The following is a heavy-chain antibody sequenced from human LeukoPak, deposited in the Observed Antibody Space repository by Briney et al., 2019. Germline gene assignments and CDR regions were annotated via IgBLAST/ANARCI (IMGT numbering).Heavy chain of an antibody. Sequence: GGSLRLSCAASGFTFSSYWMSWVRQAPGKGLEWVANIKQDGSEKYYVDSVKGRFTISRDNAKNSLYLQMNSLGAEDTAVYYCAREGSTVTTEAYYYYYYGMDVWGQGTTVTVSS. D-gene: IGHD4-17*01. J-gene: IGHJ6*02. CDR2: IKQDGSEK. V-gene: IGHV3-7*01. CDR1: GFTFSSYW. CDR3: AREGSTVTTEAYYYYYYGMDV.